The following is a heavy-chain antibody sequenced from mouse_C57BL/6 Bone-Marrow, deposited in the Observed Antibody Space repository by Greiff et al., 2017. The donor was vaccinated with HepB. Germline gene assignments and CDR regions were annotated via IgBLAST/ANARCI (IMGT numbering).Heavy chain of an antibody. CDR1: GYSITSGYY. CDR2: ISYDGSN. V-gene: IGHV3-6*01. D-gene: IGHD3-2*02. J-gene: IGHJ2*01. Sequence: EVKLQESGPGLVKPSQSLSLTCSVTGYSITSGYYWNWIRQFPGNKLEWMGYISYDGSNNYNPSLKNRISITRDTSKNQFFLKLNSVTTEDTATYYCARGGSSGPYYFDYWGQGTTLTVSS. CDR3: ARGGSSGPYYFDY.